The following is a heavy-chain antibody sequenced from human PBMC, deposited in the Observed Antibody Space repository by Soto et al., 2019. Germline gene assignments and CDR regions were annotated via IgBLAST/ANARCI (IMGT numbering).Heavy chain of an antibody. Sequence: LKISCKGSGYNFANYWIGWVRQMPGKGLEWMGMIFPGDSDTKNSPSLQGQITMSVDKSDSSAYLQWRSLKASDTAMYYCAAGYTTGPDAFDIWGQGTMVTVSS. V-gene: IGHV5-51*01. CDR1: GYNFANYW. D-gene: IGHD6-13*01. CDR2: IFPGDSDT. J-gene: IGHJ3*02. CDR3: AAGYTTGPDAFDI.